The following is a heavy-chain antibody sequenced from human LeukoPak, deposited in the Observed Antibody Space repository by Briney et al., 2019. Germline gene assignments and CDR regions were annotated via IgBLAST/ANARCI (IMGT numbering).Heavy chain of an antibody. Sequence: GGSLRLSCAASGFTFSSYGMHWVRQAPGKGLEGVAFIRYDGNNKYSADSVKSRFTISRDNSKNTLYLQMNSLRAEDTAFYDCAKDPGYDILTGYFDYWGQGTLVTVSS. D-gene: IGHD3-9*01. CDR3: AKDPGYDILTGYFDY. CDR1: GFTFSSYG. CDR2: IRYDGNNK. J-gene: IGHJ4*02. V-gene: IGHV3-30*02.